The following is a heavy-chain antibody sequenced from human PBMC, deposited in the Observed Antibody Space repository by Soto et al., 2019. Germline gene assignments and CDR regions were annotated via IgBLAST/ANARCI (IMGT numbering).Heavy chain of an antibody. D-gene: IGHD3-22*01. V-gene: IGHV1-18*01. Sequence: QVQLVQSGAEVKKPGASVKVSCKASGYTFTSYGIIWVRQAPGQGLEWMGWISAYNGNTNYAQKLKGRVTMTTDTSTSTAYMELRNLRSDDTAVYYCARDRFYYDSSGYYFDDAFDIWGQGTMVTVSS. CDR1: GYTFTSYG. J-gene: IGHJ3*02. CDR3: ARDRFYYDSSGYYFDDAFDI. CDR2: ISAYNGNT.